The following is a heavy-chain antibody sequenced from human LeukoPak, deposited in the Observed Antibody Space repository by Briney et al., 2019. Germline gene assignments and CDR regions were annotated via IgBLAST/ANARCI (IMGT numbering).Heavy chain of an antibody. D-gene: IGHD3-16*01. CDR2: VYNSGDT. CDR1: GGSINSGYNY. V-gene: IGHV4-61*09. CDR3: ARLKLGAYFDL. Sequence: SQTLSLTCTVSGGSINSGYNYWSWIRQSPGKGLEWVGYVYNSGDTGKNPSLKSRVTILLDTSKNQCSLKLTSVSAADTAVYYCARLKLGAYFDLWGRGTLVTVSS. J-gene: IGHJ2*01.